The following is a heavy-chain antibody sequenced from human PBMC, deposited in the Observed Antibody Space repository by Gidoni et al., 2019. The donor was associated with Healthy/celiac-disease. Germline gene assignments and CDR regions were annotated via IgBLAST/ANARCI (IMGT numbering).Heavy chain of an antibody. CDR3: AKVGGGLMVRGVNDY. CDR1: GFPFSSYA. D-gene: IGHD3-10*01. J-gene: IGHJ4*02. CDR2: ISGSGDST. Sequence: EPPLFESGGGLVQPGGSLRPSCAASGFPFSSYAMSWVPQAPGKGLEWVSVISGSGDSTDYADSVKGRFTISRDNSKNTQYLQMNSLRAEDTAVYYCAKVGGGLMVRGVNDYWGQGTLVTVSS. V-gene: IGHV3-23*01.